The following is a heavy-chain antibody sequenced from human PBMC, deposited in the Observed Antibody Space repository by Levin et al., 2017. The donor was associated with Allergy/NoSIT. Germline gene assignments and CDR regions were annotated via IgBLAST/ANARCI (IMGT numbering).Heavy chain of an antibody. V-gene: IGHV2-70*11. J-gene: IGHJ6*02. CDR2: IDWDDDK. Sequence: SGPTLVKPTQTLTLTCTFSGFSLSTRGMCVSWIRQPPGKALEWLARIDWDDDKYYSTSLKTRLTISKDTSKNQVVLTMTDMDPVDTGTYYCARMEYSSSSGGNYYYGMDVWGQGTTVTVSS. D-gene: IGHD6-6*01. CDR3: ARMEYSSSSGGNYYYGMDV. CDR1: GFSLSTRGMC.